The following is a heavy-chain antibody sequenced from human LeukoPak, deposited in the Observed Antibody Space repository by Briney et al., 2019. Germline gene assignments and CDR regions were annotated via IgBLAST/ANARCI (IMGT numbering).Heavy chain of an antibody. CDR3: ALYYDSSGYYVFDI. D-gene: IGHD3-22*01. Sequence: ASVKVSCKASGYTFTGYYMHWVRQAPGQGLEWMGWISAYNGNTNYAQKLQGRVTMTTDTPTSTAYMEPRSLRSDDTAVYYCALYYDSSGYYVFDIWGQGTMVTVSS. CDR2: ISAYNGNT. V-gene: IGHV1-18*04. CDR1: GYTFTGYY. J-gene: IGHJ3*02.